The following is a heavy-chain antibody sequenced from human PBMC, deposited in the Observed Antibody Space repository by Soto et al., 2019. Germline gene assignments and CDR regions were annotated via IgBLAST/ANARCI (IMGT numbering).Heavy chain of an antibody. J-gene: IGHJ6*02. Sequence: QVQLVQSGAEVKKPGSSVRVSCKASGGTLSNYGISWVRQAPGQGLEWMGGIIPVFGTANYAQKFQGRVTITAAEXXXTXXVDVTRLRSEDTAVYYCSRGDATKIVVTTYYAMDVWGQGTTVSVSS. CDR1: GGTLSNYG. CDR2: IIPVFGTA. D-gene: IGHD4-17*01. V-gene: IGHV1-69*12. CDR3: SRGDATKIVVTTYYAMDV.